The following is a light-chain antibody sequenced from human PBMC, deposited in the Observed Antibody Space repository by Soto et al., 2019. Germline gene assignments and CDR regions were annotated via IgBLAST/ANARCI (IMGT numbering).Light chain of an antibody. J-gene: IGKJ1*01. Sequence: ESVLTQSPGTLSLSPGERASLSCRASQSVSSSYLAWYQQKPGQAPRLLIYGASSRATGIPARFSGSGSGTDFTLTISSLQSEDFAVYYCQQYNNWPPSWTFGQGTKVDIK. CDR1: QSVSSSY. CDR2: GAS. V-gene: IGKV3-20*01. CDR3: QQYNNWPPSWT.